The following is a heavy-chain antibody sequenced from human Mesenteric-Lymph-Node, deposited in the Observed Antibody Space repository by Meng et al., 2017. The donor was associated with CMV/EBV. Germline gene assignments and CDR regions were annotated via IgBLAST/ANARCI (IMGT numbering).Heavy chain of an antibody. D-gene: IGHD4-23*01. CDR1: GGSFSGYY. CDR2: INHSGST. Sequence: QVQLQHWGAGLLKPSETLSLTCAVYGGSFSGYYWSWIRQPPWKGLEWIGEINHSGSTNYNPSLKSRVTISVDTSKNQFSLKLSSVTAADTAVYYCARHQRWLKSEGGFNYWGQGTPVTVSS. J-gene: IGHJ4*02. CDR3: ARHQRWLKSEGGFNY. V-gene: IGHV4-34*01.